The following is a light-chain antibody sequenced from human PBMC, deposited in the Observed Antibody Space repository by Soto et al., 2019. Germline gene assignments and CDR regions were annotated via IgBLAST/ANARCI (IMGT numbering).Light chain of an antibody. J-gene: IGLJ1*01. CDR2: EDN. Sequence: SALTQPASVSGSPGQSITISCTGTSADVGSYNLVSWYQHHPGRAPKLMIYEDNERPSGVSNRFSASKSGNTASLTISGLQAEDEADYYCCSYAGTTVFYVFGTGTKVTVL. CDR1: SADVGSYNL. CDR3: CSYAGTTVFYV. V-gene: IGLV2-23*01.